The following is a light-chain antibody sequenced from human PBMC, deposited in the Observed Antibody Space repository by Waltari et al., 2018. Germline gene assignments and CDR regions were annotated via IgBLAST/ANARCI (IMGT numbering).Light chain of an antibody. CDR2: DAF. CDR1: QNVVSAF. Sequence: EIVLTQSPGTLSLSPGERATLSCRASQNVVSAFLAWYQQKPGQPPRLLLYDAFKRATGTPDRFTSSEFGTDFTLTISRLEPEDVAVYYCQQYANLPLTFGGGTVGEI. CDR3: QQYANLPLT. V-gene: IGKV3-20*01. J-gene: IGKJ4*01.